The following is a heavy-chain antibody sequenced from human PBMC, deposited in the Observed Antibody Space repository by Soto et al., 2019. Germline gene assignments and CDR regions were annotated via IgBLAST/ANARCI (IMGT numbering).Heavy chain of an antibody. CDR1: GGSISSGDYY. J-gene: IGHJ4*02. CDR3: AREGRSSSWYRYFDY. CDR2: IYCSGST. Sequence: SETLSLTCTVSGGSISSGDYYWSWIRQPPGKGLEWIGYIYCSGSTYYNPSLKSRVTISVDTSKNQFSLKLSSVTAADTAVYYCAREGRSSSWYRYFDYWGQGTLVTVSS. V-gene: IGHV4-30-4*01. D-gene: IGHD6-13*01.